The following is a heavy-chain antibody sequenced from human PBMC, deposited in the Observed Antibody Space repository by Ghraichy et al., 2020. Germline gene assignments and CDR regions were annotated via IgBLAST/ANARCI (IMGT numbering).Heavy chain of an antibody. Sequence: ASVKVSCKASGYTFTSYYMHWVRQAPGQGLEWMGIINPSGGSTSYAQKFQGRVTMTRDTSTSTVYMELSSLRSEDTAVYYCARDPVHYYGSGSYYDYWGQGTLVTVSS. CDR3: ARDPVHYYGSGSYYDY. D-gene: IGHD3-10*01. CDR2: INPSGGST. J-gene: IGHJ4*02. CDR1: GYTFTSYY. V-gene: IGHV1-46*01.